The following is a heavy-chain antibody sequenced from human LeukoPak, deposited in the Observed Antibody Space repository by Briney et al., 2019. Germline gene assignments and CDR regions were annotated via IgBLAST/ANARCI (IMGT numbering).Heavy chain of an antibody. Sequence: GGSLRFSCAASGFTFSSYAMSWVRQAPGKGLEWVANIKDDGSETYYVASVKGRFTISRDDAKDSLYLQMNSLRAEDTAVYYCAREPRGYSYGLWGRGTLVTVSS. V-gene: IGHV3-7*01. D-gene: IGHD5-18*01. CDR3: AREPRGYSYGL. CDR2: IKDDGSET. CDR1: GFTFSSYA. J-gene: IGHJ4*02.